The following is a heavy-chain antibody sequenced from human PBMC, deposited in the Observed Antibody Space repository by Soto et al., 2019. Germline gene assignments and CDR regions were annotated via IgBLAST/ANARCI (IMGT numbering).Heavy chain of an antibody. CDR3: ARDNGCSSTGCYRYYYYYYMDV. D-gene: IGHD2-2*01. CDR2: IWYDGSNK. J-gene: IGHJ6*03. V-gene: IGHV3-33*01. CDR1: GFTFSSYG. Sequence: PGGSLRLSCAASGFTFSSYGMHWVRQAPGKGLEWVAVIWYDGSNKYYADTVKGRFTISRDNSKNTLYLQMNSLRAEDTAVYYCARDNGCSSTGCYRYYYYYYMDVWGKGTTVTVSS.